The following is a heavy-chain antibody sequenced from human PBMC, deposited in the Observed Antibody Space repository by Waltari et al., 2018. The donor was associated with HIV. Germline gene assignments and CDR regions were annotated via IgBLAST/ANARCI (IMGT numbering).Heavy chain of an antibody. CDR2: SRNDGSST. D-gene: IGHD3-16*01. V-gene: IGHV3-74*01. CDR1: GFTFRTYW. Sequence: EVQLVESGGVLVQPGGSLRLSCAASGFTFRTYWMHWVRQGPGKGLVWVSGSRNDGSSTSYADSVKGRFTISRDNAKNTLFLQMNSLRVEDTAVYYCTRDGGGHPFVGYGMDVWGQGTTVTVSS. J-gene: IGHJ6*02. CDR3: TRDGGGHPFVGYGMDV.